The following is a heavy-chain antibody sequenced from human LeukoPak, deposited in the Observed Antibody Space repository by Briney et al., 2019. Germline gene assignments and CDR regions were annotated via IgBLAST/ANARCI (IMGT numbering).Heavy chain of an antibody. V-gene: IGHV3-9*01. CDR2: ISWNSGSI. Sequence: PGRSLRLSCAASGFTFDDYAMHWVRQAPGKGLEWVSGISWNSGSIGYADSVKGRFTISRDNAKNSLYLQMNSLRAEDTALYYCAKDSLEYSSSSHFDYWGQGTLVTVSS. J-gene: IGHJ4*02. CDR3: AKDSLEYSSSSHFDY. CDR1: GFTFDDYA. D-gene: IGHD6-6*01.